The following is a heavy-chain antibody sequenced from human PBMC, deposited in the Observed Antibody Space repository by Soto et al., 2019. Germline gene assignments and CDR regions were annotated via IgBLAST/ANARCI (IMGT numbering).Heavy chain of an antibody. J-gene: IGHJ6*02. D-gene: IGHD1-26*01. CDR3: TTGIGRPQTKNLYYYYGMDV. CDR1: GFTFSNAW. Sequence: GSLRLSCAASGFTFSNAWMNWVRQAPGKGLEWVGRIKSKTDGGTTDYAAPVKGRFTISRDDSKNTLHLQMNSLKTEDTAVYYCTTGIGRPQTKNLYYYYGMDVWAQGTTVPVSS. CDR2: IKSKTDGGTT. V-gene: IGHV3-15*07.